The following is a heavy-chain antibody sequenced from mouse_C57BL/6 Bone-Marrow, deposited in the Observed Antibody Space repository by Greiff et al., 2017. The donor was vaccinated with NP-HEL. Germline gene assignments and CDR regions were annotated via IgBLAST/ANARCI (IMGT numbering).Heavy chain of an antibody. D-gene: IGHD2-5*01. CDR2: IDPSDSYT. Sequence: QVQLQQPGAELVKPGASVKLSCKASGYTFTSYWMQWVKQRPGQGLEWIGEIDPSDSYTNYNQKFKGKATLTVDTSSSTAYMQLSSLTSEDSAVYYCARTSYYSNFWFAYWGQGTLVTVSA. J-gene: IGHJ3*01. V-gene: IGHV1-50*01. CDR1: GYTFTSYW. CDR3: ARTSYYSNFWFAY.